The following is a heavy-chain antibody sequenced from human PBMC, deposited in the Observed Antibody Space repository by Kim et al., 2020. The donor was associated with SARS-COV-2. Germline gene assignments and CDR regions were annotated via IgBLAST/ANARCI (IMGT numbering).Heavy chain of an antibody. V-gene: IGHV3-23*01. D-gene: IGHD5-18*01. Sequence: GGSLRLSCAASGFTYSRYAMSWVRQAPGKGLEWVSSISDSGGSTYHADSVEGRFTISRDNSRDTLCLQMNSLRAEDTAIYYCARCGYTYGPDRGANDYWG. CDR1: GFTYSRYA. CDR2: ISDSGGST. J-gene: IGHJ4*01. CDR3: ARCGYTYGPDRGANDY.